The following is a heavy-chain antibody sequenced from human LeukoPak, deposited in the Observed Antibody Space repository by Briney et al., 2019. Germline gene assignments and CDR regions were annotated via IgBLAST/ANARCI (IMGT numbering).Heavy chain of an antibody. J-gene: IGHJ4*02. CDR2: ISAYNGNT. D-gene: IGHD4-23*01. V-gene: IGHV1-18*01. Sequence: ASVKVSCKASGYTFTSYGVSWVRQAPGQGLEWMGWISAYNGNTNYAQRLQGRVTMTTDTSTSTAYMELRSLRSDDTAVYYCARGVSDPTPNDYWGQGTLVIVSS. CDR3: ARGVSDPTPNDY. CDR1: GYTFTSYG.